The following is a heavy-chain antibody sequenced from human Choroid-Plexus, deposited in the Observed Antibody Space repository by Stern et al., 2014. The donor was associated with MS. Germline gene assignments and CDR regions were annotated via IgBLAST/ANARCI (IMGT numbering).Heavy chain of an antibody. Sequence: VQLVPSGGGAVQPGRPLRLSCVASGFTLGSCAMHWVRQAPGKGLEWVAGVSYDGSNKYYADSVKGRFTISRDNSQNTLYMQMSSLRPEDTAVYYCAKDRQYLTYFFDHWGQGSLVTVSS. V-gene: IGHV3-30*18. J-gene: IGHJ5*02. CDR1: GFTLGSCA. CDR3: AKDRQYLTYFFDH. D-gene: IGHD2/OR15-2a*01. CDR2: VSYDGSNK.